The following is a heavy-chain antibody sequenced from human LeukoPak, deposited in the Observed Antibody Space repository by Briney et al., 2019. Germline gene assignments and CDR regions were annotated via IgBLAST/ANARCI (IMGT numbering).Heavy chain of an antibody. Sequence: ASMKVPCKASGYIFTGYYIHWVRQAPGQGLEGIGWINPNNGGTKSAQKFQGRVTMTRDTSISTAYMELSSLRSDDTAIYYCARGAEQQRLAHFDYWGQGTLVTVSS. CDR1: GYIFTGYY. D-gene: IGHD6-13*01. J-gene: IGHJ4*02. CDR2: INPNNGGT. CDR3: ARGAEQQRLAHFDY. V-gene: IGHV1-2*02.